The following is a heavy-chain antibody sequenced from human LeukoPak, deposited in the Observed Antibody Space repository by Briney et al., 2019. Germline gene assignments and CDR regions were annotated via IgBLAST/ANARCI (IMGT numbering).Heavy chain of an antibody. Sequence: SETLSLPCTVSGGSISTYYWMWIRQPPGKGLEWIGCTHYSGSTNYNPPLKSRVTMSVDTSKNLFSLKLSSVTAADTAVYYCARGDMMLRGVIDEIDPWGQGTLVTVSS. J-gene: IGHJ5*02. V-gene: IGHV4-59*01. CDR3: ARGDMMLRGVIDEIDP. CDR1: GGSISTYY. D-gene: IGHD3-10*01. CDR2: THYSGST.